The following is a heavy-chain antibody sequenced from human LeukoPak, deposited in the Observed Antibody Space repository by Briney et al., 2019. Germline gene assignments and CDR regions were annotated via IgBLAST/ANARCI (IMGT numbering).Heavy chain of an antibody. CDR2: INPSGGST. D-gene: IGHD3-10*01. Sequence: ASVKVSCKASGYTFTSYYMHWVRQAPGQGLEWMGIINPSGGSTSYAQKFQGRVTMTTDTSTSTAYMELRSLRSDDTAVYYCARVMVRGVHYGMDVWGQGTTVTVSS. V-gene: IGHV1-46*01. CDR3: ARVMVRGVHYGMDV. J-gene: IGHJ6*02. CDR1: GYTFTSYY.